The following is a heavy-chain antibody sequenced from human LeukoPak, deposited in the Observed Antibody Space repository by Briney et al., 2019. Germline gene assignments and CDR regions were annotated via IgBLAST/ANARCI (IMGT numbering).Heavy chain of an antibody. CDR2: IRYDGSNK. V-gene: IGHV3-30*02. CDR1: GFTFSSYG. D-gene: IGHD2-15*01. J-gene: IGHJ4*02. CDR3: AKDIVVVVAAFDY. Sequence: GGSLRLSCAASGFTFSSYGMHWVRQAPGKGLEWVAFIRYDGSNKYYADSVKGRFTISRDNSKNTLYLQMNSLRAEDTAVYYCAKDIVVVVAAFDYWGQGTLVTVSS.